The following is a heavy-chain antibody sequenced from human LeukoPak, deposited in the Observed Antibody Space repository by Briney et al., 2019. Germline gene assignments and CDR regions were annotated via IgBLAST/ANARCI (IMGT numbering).Heavy chain of an antibody. V-gene: IGHV1-2*06. D-gene: IGHD4-17*01. Sequence: GASVKVSCKASGYTFTGYYMHWVRQAPGQGLEWMGRINPNSGGTNYAQKFQGRVTMTRDTSISTAYMELSSLRSEDTAVYYCARGATTFDAFDIWGQGTMVTVSS. CDR2: INPNSGGT. CDR1: GYTFTGYY. J-gene: IGHJ3*02. CDR3: ARGATTFDAFDI.